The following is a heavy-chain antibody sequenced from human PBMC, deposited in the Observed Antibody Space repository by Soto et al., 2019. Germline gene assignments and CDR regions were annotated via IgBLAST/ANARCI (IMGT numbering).Heavy chain of an antibody. CDR1: GFTFSSYG. D-gene: IGHD4-17*01. CDR3: ARDSLTTWRFGAFDI. CDR2: IWYDGDNK. V-gene: IGHV3-33*01. Sequence: QVQLVESGGGVVQPGRSLRLSCAASGFTFSSYGMHWVRQAPGMGLEWVAVIWYDGDNKYYPDSVKGRFTISRDNSKNTLYLQMNSLRAEDTAVYYCARDSLTTWRFGAFDIWGQGTMVTVSS. J-gene: IGHJ3*02.